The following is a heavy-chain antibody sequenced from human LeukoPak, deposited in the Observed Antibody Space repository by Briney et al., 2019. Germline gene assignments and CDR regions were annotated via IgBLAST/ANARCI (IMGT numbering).Heavy chain of an antibody. CDR3: AKDRCTNGVCYDGMDV. CDR1: GFTFSSYG. CDR2: ISYDGSNK. V-gene: IGHV3-30*18. Sequence: PGGSLRLSCAASGFTFSSYGMHWVRQAPGKGLEWVAVISYDGSNKYYADSVKGRFTISRDNSKNTLYLQMNSLRAEDTAVYYCAKDRCTNGVCYDGMDVWGQGTTVTASS. J-gene: IGHJ6*02. D-gene: IGHD2-8*01.